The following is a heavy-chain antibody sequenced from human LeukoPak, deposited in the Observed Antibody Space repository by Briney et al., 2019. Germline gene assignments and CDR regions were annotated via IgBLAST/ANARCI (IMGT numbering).Heavy chain of an antibody. CDR1: GFTFSSYG. V-gene: IGHV3-21*05. CDR3: ASRQQLAY. Sequence: GGSLRLSCAASGFTFSSYGMHWVRQAPGKGLEWVSYISSRSSYTNYADSVKGRFTISRDNAKNSLYLQMNSLRAEDTAVYYCASRQQLAYWGQGTLVTVSS. CDR2: ISSRSSYT. D-gene: IGHD6-13*01. J-gene: IGHJ4*02.